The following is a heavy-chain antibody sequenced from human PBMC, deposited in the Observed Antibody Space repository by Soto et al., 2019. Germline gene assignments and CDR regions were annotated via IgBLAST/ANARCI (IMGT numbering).Heavy chain of an antibody. D-gene: IGHD3-22*01. V-gene: IGHV4-34*01. CDR2: INYNGGA. Sequence: VQLQQWGAGLLKPSETLSLTCAVYGGSFSDYYWSWIRLIPGKGLEWIGEINYNGGANYNPSLKSRFTMSVDTSKNQFSVKMRFVTAADTALYYCARPANAHSASSGYHHDAFDIWGQGRKVTVSS. CDR1: GGSFSDYY. J-gene: IGHJ3*02. CDR3: ARPANAHSASSGYHHDAFDI.